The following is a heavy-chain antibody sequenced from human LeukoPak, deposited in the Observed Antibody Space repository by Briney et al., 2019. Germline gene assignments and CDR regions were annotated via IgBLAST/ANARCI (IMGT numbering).Heavy chain of an antibody. CDR1: GFTFSSYS. D-gene: IGHD3-10*01. J-gene: IGHJ5*02. Sequence: PGGSLRLSCAASGFTFSSYSMNWVRQAPGNGLEWVSSISSSSSYIYYADSVKGRFTISRDNAKNSLYLQMNSLRAEDTAVYDCARDLRITMVRGVHNWFDPWGQGTLVTVSS. CDR2: ISSSSSYI. CDR3: ARDLRITMVRGVHNWFDP. V-gene: IGHV3-21*01.